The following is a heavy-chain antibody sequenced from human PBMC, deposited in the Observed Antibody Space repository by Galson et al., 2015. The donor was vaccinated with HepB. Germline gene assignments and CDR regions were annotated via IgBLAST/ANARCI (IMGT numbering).Heavy chain of an antibody. CDR3: ARARSNNSPTDY. V-gene: IGHV1-18*01. J-gene: IGHJ4*02. Sequence: SVKVSCKASGYTFTTYDISWVRQAPGQGLEWMEWISTYNGNTNYALKFQGRVTITTDTSTSTAYMEVRSLRSDDTAVYYCARARSNNSPTDYWGQGTLVTVSS. CDR2: ISTYNGNT. D-gene: IGHD1-1*01. CDR1: GYTFTTYD.